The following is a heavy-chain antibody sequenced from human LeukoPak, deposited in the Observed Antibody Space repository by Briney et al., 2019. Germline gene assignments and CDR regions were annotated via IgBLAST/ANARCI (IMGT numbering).Heavy chain of an antibody. CDR2: IWYDGSNK. D-gene: IGHD6-6*01. CDR1: GFTFDDYA. CDR3: ARDAIAARPRNWFDP. J-gene: IGHJ5*02. V-gene: IGHV3-33*08. Sequence: HPGRSLRLSCAASGFTFDDYAMHWVRQAPGKGLEWVAVIWYDGSNKYYADSVKGRFTISRDNSKNTLYLQMNSLRAEDTAVYYCARDAIAARPRNWFDPWGQGTLVTVSS.